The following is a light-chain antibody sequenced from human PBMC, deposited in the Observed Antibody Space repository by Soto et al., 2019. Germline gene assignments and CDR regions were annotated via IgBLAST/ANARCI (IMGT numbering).Light chain of an antibody. CDR1: QGISTY. Sequence: DIQMTHSPSAMSASVGDRVTITCRASQGISTYLAWFQQKPGKVPNLLIYKASRLETGVPSRFSGSGSGTEFTLTISFLQPDDFATYYCQQYNSYSPLTFGGGTKVDIK. CDR2: KAS. CDR3: QQYNSYSPLT. V-gene: IGKV1-5*03. J-gene: IGKJ4*01.